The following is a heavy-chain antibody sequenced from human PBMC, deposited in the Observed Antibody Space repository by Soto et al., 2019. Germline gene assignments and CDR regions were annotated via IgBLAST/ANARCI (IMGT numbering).Heavy chain of an antibody. CDR2: INSDGSST. V-gene: IGHV3-74*01. D-gene: IGHD2-8*01. Sequence: EVQLVESGGGLGQPGGSLRLSCAASGFTFSSYWLHWVRQAPGKGLVWVSRINSDGSSTCYADSVEGRFTISRDNAKNTLYLQMNSRRAEDTAVYYCARGRDCTNGVCYTRGDWFDPWGQGTLVTVSS. CDR1: GFTFSSYW. J-gene: IGHJ5*02. CDR3: ARGRDCTNGVCYTRGDWFDP.